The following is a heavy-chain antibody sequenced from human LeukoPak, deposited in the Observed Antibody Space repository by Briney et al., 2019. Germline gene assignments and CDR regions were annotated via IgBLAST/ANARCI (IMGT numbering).Heavy chain of an antibody. CDR3: ARDSYYYDSSGSLDY. Sequence: GGSLRLSCAASGFTFSSYSMNWVRQAPGKGLEWVSSISSSSSYIYYADSVKGRFTISRDNAKNSLYLQMSSLRAEDTAVYYCARDSYYYDSSGSLDYWGQGTLVTVSS. V-gene: IGHV3-21*01. J-gene: IGHJ4*02. CDR2: ISSSSSYI. CDR1: GFTFSSYS. D-gene: IGHD3-22*01.